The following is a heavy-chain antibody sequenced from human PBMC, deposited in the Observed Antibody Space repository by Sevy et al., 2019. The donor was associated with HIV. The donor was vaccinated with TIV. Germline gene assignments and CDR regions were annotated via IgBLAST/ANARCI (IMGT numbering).Heavy chain of an antibody. CDR1: GYTLTKLS. V-gene: IGHV1-24*01. Sequence: ASVKVSCKVSGYTLTKLSIHWVRQAPGKGLEWMGEFAPQYGETIYAQRFQGRHTMTEDTSPDTAFMELSSLTSEDTAIYYCTTVGLRYYSGSSSYQGDWFDPWGQGTLVTVSS. J-gene: IGHJ5*02. CDR3: TTVGLRYYSGSSSYQGDWFDP. D-gene: IGHD2-15*01. CDR2: FAPQYGET.